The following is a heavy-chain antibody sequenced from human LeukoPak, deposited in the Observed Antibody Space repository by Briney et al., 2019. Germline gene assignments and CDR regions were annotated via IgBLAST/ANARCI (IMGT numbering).Heavy chain of an antibody. CDR3: TTDTRTTVTTYGY. J-gene: IGHJ4*02. Sequence: GGSLRLSCAASGFTFTNAWMSWVLQAAGKGLEWVGRIKSKTDGGTTDYAAPVKGRFTISRDDSKNTLYLQMNSLKTEDTAVYYCTTDTRTTVTTYGYWGQGTLVTVSS. CDR2: IKSKTDGGTT. D-gene: IGHD4-11*01. CDR1: GFTFTNAW. V-gene: IGHV3-15*01.